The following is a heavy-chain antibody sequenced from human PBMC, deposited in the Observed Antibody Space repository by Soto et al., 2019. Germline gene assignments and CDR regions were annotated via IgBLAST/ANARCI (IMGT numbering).Heavy chain of an antibody. CDR3: ARGTSWQLPFDY. V-gene: IGHV4-59*01. CDR2: ISYSGST. D-gene: IGHD6-13*01. J-gene: IGHJ4*02. CDR1: SDSISSYY. Sequence: PSETLSLTCTVSSDSISSYYWSWIRRPPGKRPEWIGYISYSGSTDYNPSLKSRVTISGDTSKNQFSLKVSSVTAADTAVYYCARGTSWQLPFDYWGQGTLVTVSS.